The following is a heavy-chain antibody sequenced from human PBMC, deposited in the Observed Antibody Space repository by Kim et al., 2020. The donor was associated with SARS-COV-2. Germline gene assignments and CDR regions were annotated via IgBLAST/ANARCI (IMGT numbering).Heavy chain of an antibody. J-gene: IGHJ4*02. V-gene: IGHV3-20*01. D-gene: IGHD3-16*01. Sequence: ADPVKGRFTISRDNAENSLYLQMNSLRAEDTALYLCARDRGTHPRHYFDFWGQGALVTVSS. CDR3: ARDRGTHPRHYFDF.